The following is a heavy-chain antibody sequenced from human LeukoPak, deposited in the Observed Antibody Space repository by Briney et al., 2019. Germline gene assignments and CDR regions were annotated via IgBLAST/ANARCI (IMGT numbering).Heavy chain of an antibody. CDR1: GYTFTGYY. V-gene: IGHV1-2*06. Sequence: ASVKVSCKASGYTFTGYYMHWVRQAPGQGLEWMGRINPNSGGTNYAQKFQGRVTMTRDTSISTAYMELSRQRSDDTAVYYCARDYVDSSGYINWFDPWGQGTLVTVSS. J-gene: IGHJ5*02. D-gene: IGHD3-22*01. CDR3: ARDYVDSSGYINWFDP. CDR2: INPNSGGT.